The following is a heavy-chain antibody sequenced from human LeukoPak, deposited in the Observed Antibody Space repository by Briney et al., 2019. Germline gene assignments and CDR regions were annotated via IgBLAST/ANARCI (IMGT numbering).Heavy chain of an antibody. CDR2: ISGSGDST. D-gene: IGHD6-13*01. V-gene: IGHV3-23*01. J-gene: IGHJ4*02. Sequence: SGGYLRLSCAASGFTFSSYAMSWVRQAPGKGLEWVSAISGSGDSTYYGDSVKGRFTISRDNSKNTLYLQMNSLRAEDTAVYYCAKTRPLDSSSWSHGDYWGQGTLVTVSS. CDR3: AKTRPLDSSSWSHGDY. CDR1: GFTFSSYA.